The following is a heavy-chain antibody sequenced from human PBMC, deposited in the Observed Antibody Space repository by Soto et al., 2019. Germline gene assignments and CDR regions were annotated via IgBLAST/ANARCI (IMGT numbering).Heavy chain of an antibody. J-gene: IGHJ3*02. D-gene: IGHD2-8*01. Sequence: SETLSLTGTVSGASIIRSDYYWGWVRQPPGKGLEWIGSIYYTGITYYNPSLKSRVTITVDTSKNQFSLKLNSVPAADTAVYYGPGPPTTNLNAFEICGQGTMVTVSS. CDR1: GASIIRSDYY. V-gene: IGHV4-39*01. CDR3: PGPPTTNLNAFEI. CDR2: IYYTGIT.